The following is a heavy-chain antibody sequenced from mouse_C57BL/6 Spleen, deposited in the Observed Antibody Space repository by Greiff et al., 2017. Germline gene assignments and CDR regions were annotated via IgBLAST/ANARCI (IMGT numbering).Heavy chain of an antibody. J-gene: IGHJ2*01. CDR1: GFSLSTSGMG. CDR2: ICWDDDK. V-gene: IGHV8-12*01. D-gene: IGHD3-3*01. Sequence: QVTLKVSGPGILQSSQTLSLTCSFSGFSLSTSGMGVSWIRQASGKGLVWLAHICWDDDKRYNPSLKSRLTISKDTSRNQVFLKITRVDTADTATYCCARSAGGQCFDYWGQGTTLTVSS. CDR3: ARSAGGQCFDY.